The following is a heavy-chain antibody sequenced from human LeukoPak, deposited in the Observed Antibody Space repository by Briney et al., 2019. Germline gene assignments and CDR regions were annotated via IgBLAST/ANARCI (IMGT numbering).Heavy chain of an antibody. J-gene: IGHJ4*02. CDR1: GFTFSSYG. CDR3: AKDLGYCSVGSCTTIDY. Sequence: PGRSLRLSCAASGFTFSSYGMHWVRQAPGKGLEWVAVISYDGSNKYYADSVKGRFTISRDNSKNTLFLQMNSLRSEDTAVYYCAKDLGYCSVGSCTTIDYWGQGTLVTVSS. V-gene: IGHV3-30*18. CDR2: ISYDGSNK. D-gene: IGHD2-15*01.